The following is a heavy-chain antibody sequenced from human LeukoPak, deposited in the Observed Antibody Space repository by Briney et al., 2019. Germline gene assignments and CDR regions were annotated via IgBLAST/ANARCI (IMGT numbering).Heavy chain of an antibody. Sequence: SETLSLTCAVYGGSFSGYYWSWIRQPPGKGLEWIGEINHSGSTNYNPSLKSRVTISVDTSKNQFSLKLSSVTAADTAVYYCARENCGGDCYPAGNWFDPWGQGTLVTVSS. CDR1: GGSFSGYY. D-gene: IGHD2-21*02. CDR2: INHSGST. V-gene: IGHV4-34*01. CDR3: ARENCGGDCYPAGNWFDP. J-gene: IGHJ5*02.